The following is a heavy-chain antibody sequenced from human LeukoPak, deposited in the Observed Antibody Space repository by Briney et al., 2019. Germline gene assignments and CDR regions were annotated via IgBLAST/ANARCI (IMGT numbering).Heavy chain of an antibody. CDR3: TREGGDYDILTGYFEYFDY. D-gene: IGHD3-9*01. CDR1: GFTFSNAW. Sequence: GGTLRLSCAASGFTFSNAWMSWVRQAPGKGLEWVGRIKSNTDGGTTDYAAPVKGSFTFSRAYSKNTLYLQMNSLKTEDTDVYYCTREGGDYDILTGYFEYFDYWGQGTLVTVSS. CDR2: IKSNTDGGTT. V-gene: IGHV3-15*01. J-gene: IGHJ4*02.